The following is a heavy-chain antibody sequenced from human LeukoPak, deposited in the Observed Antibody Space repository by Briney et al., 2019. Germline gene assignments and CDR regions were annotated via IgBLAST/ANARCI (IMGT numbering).Heavy chain of an antibody. CDR2: IIPILGIA. J-gene: IGHJ4*02. D-gene: IGHD5-24*01. Sequence: SVKVSCKASGGTFSSYAISWVRQAPRQGLEWMGKIIPILGIANYAQKFQGRVTITADKSTSTAYMELSSLRSEDTAVYYCARDRGDGYNYYYFDYWGQGTLVTVSS. V-gene: IGHV1-69*04. CDR1: GGTFSSYA. CDR3: ARDRGDGYNYYYFDY.